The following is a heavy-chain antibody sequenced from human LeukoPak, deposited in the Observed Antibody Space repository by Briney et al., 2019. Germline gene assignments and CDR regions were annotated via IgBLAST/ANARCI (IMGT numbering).Heavy chain of an antibody. J-gene: IGHJ5*02. CDR1: GFTFEDYT. CDR2: ISWDGGST. CDR3: AKEHFGVVISGWFDP. Sequence: GGSLRLSCAASGFTFEDYTMHWVRQAPGKGLEWVSLISWDGGSTYYADSVKGRFTISRDNSKNSLYLQMNGLRTEDTALYYCAKEHFGVVISGWFDPWGQGTLVTVSS. D-gene: IGHD3-3*01. V-gene: IGHV3-43*01.